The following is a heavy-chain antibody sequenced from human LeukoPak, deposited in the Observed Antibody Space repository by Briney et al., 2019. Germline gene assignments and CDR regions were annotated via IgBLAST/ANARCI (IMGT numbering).Heavy chain of an antibody. V-gene: IGHV1-24*01. Sequence: ASVKVSCKVSGYTLTELSMHWVRQAPGKGLEWMGGFDPEDGETIYAQKFQGRVTMTEDTPTDTAYMELSSLRSEDTAVYYCATGSGYYDSLSFDYWGQGTLVTVSS. D-gene: IGHD3-22*01. CDR1: GYTLTELS. J-gene: IGHJ4*02. CDR3: ATGSGYYDSLSFDY. CDR2: FDPEDGET.